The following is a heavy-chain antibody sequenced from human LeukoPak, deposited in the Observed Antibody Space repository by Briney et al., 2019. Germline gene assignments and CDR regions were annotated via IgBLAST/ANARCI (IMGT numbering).Heavy chain of an antibody. D-gene: IGHD4/OR15-4a*01. Sequence: SETLSLTCTVSGGSISSSSYYWGWIPQPPGKGLESIGSIYYSGRTYSNPSLKSRVTISEDTSKTQFSLKLSSVTAADTALYFCARAVREVLVNWFDPGGRETWS. CDR3: ARAVREVLVNWFDP. CDR1: GGSISSSSYY. CDR2: IYYSGRT. J-gene: IGHJ5*02. V-gene: IGHV4-39*07.